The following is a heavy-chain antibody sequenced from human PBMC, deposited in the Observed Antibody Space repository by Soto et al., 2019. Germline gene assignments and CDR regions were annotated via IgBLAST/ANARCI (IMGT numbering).Heavy chain of an antibody. CDR3: VPGSSGTAGEDC. CDR1: GFTIAAHA. J-gene: IGHJ4*02. D-gene: IGHD1-26*01. Sequence: LRLSCAASGFTIAAHAMTWVRQAPGKGLEWVSSISESGDITFYAESVRGRFTISRDNSKNMLFLQLSSLRVEDTAMYYCVPGSSGTAGEDCWGQGTLVTVSS. V-gene: IGHV3-23*01. CDR2: ISESGDIT.